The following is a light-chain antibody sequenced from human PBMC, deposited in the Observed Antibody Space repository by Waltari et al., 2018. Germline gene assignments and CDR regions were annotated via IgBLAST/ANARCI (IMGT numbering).Light chain of an antibody. CDR2: DAS. CDR1: QMVGRS. Sequence: EIVLTQSPGTLSLSPGARATPSCRASQMVGRSLAWYQQKPGQAPRLLIYDASTRATGIPDRFSGSGSGTDFSLSISRLAPDDLAVYYCQHYVRLPVTFGQGTKVEFK. CDR3: QHYVRLPVT. V-gene: IGKV3-20*01. J-gene: IGKJ1*01.